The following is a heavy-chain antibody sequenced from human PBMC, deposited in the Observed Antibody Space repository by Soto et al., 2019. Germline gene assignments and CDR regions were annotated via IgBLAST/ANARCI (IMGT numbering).Heavy chain of an antibody. D-gene: IGHD3-10*01. CDR1: GDSVSSDSAA. CDR2: TYYRSKWNN. CDR3: AGVTWFRAMDV. Sequence: QTRSLTCPISGDSVSSDSAAWNLIRQSPSRGLEWLGRTYYRSKWNNDYGLSVKSRITINPDTSKNQFSLHLHSVTPEDTAVYYCAGVTWFRAMDVWGQGTPVTVSS. V-gene: IGHV6-1*01. J-gene: IGHJ6*02.